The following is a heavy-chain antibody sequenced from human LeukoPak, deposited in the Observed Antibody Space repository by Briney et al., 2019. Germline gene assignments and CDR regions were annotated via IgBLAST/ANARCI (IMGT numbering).Heavy chain of an antibody. D-gene: IGHD6-13*01. Sequence: SETLSLTCAVYGESFSGYYWSWIRQPPGKGLEWIGEINHSGSTNYNPSLKSRVTISVDTSKNQFSLKLSSVTAADTAVYYCARGFAQQLPRYYYYYMDVWGKGTTVTVSS. CDR1: GESFSGYY. CDR2: INHSGST. J-gene: IGHJ6*03. CDR3: ARGFAQQLPRYYYYYMDV. V-gene: IGHV4-34*01.